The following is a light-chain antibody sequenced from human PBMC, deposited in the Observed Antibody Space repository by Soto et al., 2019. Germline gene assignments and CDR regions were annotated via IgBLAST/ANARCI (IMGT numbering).Light chain of an antibody. J-gene: IGKJ1*01. CDR2: NAS. V-gene: IGKV1-5*03. Sequence: DIQMTQSPSTLSASAGDRVTITCPASQTISSWLAWYQQKPGKAPKLLIYNASTLKSGVPSRCSGSGSGTEFTLTISSLQPDDFATYYCQHYNSYSEAFGQGTKVDIK. CDR3: QHYNSYSEA. CDR1: QTISSW.